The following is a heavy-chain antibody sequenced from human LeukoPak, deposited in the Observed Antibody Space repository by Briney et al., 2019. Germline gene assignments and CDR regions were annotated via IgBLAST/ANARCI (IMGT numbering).Heavy chain of an antibody. D-gene: IGHD6-13*01. CDR3: ARDTLAAAGTGAFDI. CDR1: GGSISSGDYY. J-gene: IGHJ3*02. CDR2: IYYSGST. V-gene: IGHV4-30-4*01. Sequence: SETLSLICTVSGGSISSGDYYWSWIRQPPGKGLEWIGYIYYSGSTYYNPSLKSRVTISVDRSKNQFSLKLSSVTAADTAVYYCARDTLAAAGTGAFDIWGQGTMVAVSS.